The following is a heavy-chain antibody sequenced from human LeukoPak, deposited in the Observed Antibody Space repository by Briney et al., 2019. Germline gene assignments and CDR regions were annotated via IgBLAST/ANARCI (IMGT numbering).Heavy chain of an antibody. CDR1: GFTFSSYT. J-gene: IGHJ3*02. CDR2: ISGSGDST. V-gene: IGHV3-23*01. CDR3: ARSFGYGVDAFDI. Sequence: GGSLRLSCAASGFTFSSYTMTWVRQAPGKGLEWVSPISGSGDSTYYAGSVKGRFTISRDNSKNTLYLQMNSLRAEDTAVYYCARSFGYGVDAFDIWGQGTMVTVSS. D-gene: IGHD5-18*01.